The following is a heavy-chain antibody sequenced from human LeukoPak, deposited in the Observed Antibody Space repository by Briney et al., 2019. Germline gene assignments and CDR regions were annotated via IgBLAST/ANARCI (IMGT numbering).Heavy chain of an antibody. J-gene: IGHJ6*02. CDR2: IYSGGST. V-gene: IGHV3-66*04. D-gene: IGHD6-13*01. CDR3: ASHIAAAAYYYYYGMDV. CDR1: GFTVSSNY. Sequence: GGSLRLSCAAPGFTVSSNYMSWVRHAPGKGLEWVSVIYSGGSTYYADSVKGRFTISRDNSKNTLYLQMNSLRAEDTAVYYCASHIAAAAYYYYYGMDVWGQGTTVTVSS.